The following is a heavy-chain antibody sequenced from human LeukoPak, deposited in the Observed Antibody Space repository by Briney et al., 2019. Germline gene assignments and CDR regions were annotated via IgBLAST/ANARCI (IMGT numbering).Heavy chain of an antibody. D-gene: IGHD1-26*01. J-gene: IGHJ3*02. Sequence: SETLSLTCTVSGGSISSYYWSWIRQPPGKGLEWIGYIYYSGATNYNSSLKSRVTISVDTSKHQFSLKLTSVTAADTAVYYCAREGVGATDDAFDIWGQGIVVTVSS. CDR2: IYYSGAT. CDR1: GGSISSYY. CDR3: AREGVGATDDAFDI. V-gene: IGHV4-59*13.